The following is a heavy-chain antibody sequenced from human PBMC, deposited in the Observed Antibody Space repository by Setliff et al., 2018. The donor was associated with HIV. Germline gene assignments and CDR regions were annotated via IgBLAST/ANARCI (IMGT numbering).Heavy chain of an antibody. CDR1: GGSISSGSYY. Sequence: PSETLSLTCNVSGGSISSGSYYWTWIRQPAGKGLEWIGRVDTTGNTNYNPSLNSRVTIFPDTYKNHFSLELRSVTAADSAIYYCARDVRRELFPGYLFYYYMDVWGTGTTVTVSS. D-gene: IGHD3-10*01. V-gene: IGHV4-61*02. CDR2: VDTTGNT. CDR3: ARDVRRELFPGYLFYYYMDV. J-gene: IGHJ6*03.